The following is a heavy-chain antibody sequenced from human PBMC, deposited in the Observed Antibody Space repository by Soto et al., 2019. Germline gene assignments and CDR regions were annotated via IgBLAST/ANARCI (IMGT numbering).Heavy chain of an antibody. CDR2: IIPIFVIP. V-gene: IGHV1-69*08. Sequence: QVHLVQSGAEVKKFGSSVKVSCKASEDIFNSYTINWVRQAPGQGLEWMGRIIPIFVIPTYAQKFQGRVTIIADKSTSTAYMELSSLRSEDTAVYYCATDSPSPVGATKHLDSWGQGTLVTVSS. D-gene: IGHD1-26*01. CDR1: EDIFNSYT. CDR3: ATDSPSPVGATKHLDS. J-gene: IGHJ4*02.